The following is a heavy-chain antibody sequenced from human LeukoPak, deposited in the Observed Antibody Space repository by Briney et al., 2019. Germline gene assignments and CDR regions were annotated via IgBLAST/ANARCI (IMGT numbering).Heavy chain of an antibody. J-gene: IGHJ3*02. V-gene: IGHV4-39*01. CDR2: IYYSGST. D-gene: IGHD3-9*01. CDR3: ARWWYYDVLAGYRPDAFDM. CDR1: GGSISSSSHY. Sequence: PSETLSLTCTVSGGSISSSSHYWGWIRQPPGKGLEWIGSIYYSGSTYYRPSLKSRVTISVDMSKNQFSLKLNSVTAADTAVYYCARWWYYDVLAGYRPDAFDMWGQGTMVSVSS.